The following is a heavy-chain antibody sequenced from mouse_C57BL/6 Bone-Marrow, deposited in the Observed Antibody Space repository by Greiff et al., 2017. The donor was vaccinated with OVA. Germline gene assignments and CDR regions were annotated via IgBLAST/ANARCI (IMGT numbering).Heavy chain of an antibody. CDR2: IYPGSGNT. CDR3: AIWYCDV. Sequence: VQLQQSGAELVRPGASVKLSCKASGYTFTDYYINWVKQRPGQGLEWIARIYPGSGNTYYNEKFKGKATLTAEKSSSTAYMQLSSLTSEDSAVYFCAIWYCDVWGTGTTVTVSS. J-gene: IGHJ1*03. V-gene: IGHV1-76*01. CDR1: GYTFTDYY.